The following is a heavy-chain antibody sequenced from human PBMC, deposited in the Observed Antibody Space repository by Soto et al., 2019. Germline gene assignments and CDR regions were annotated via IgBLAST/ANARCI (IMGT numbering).Heavy chain of an antibody. CDR1: GYTLTELS. CDR2: INPSGGST. CDR3: ARDYSNYLSAMKPVHFDY. J-gene: IGHJ4*02. D-gene: IGHD4-4*01. V-gene: IGHV1-46*03. Sequence: ASVKVSCKVSGYTLTELSMHWVRQAPGKGLEWMGIINPSGGSTSYAQKFQGRVTMTRDTSTSTVYMELSSLRSEDTAVYYCARDYSNYLSAMKPVHFDYWGQGTLVTVSS.